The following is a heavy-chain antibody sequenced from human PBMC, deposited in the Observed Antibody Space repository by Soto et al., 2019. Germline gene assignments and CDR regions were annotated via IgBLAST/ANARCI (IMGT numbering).Heavy chain of an antibody. V-gene: IGHV3-64*02. CDR3: ARGCYYDSSGYCTDV. CDR1: GFTFSSYA. D-gene: IGHD3-22*01. Sequence: EVQLVESGEGLVQPGGSLRLSCAASGFTFSSYAMHWVRQAPGKGLEYVSAISSNGGSTYYADSVKGRFTISRDNSKNTLYLQMGSLRAEDMAVYYCARGCYYDSSGYCTDVWGQGTTVTVSS. CDR2: ISSNGGST. J-gene: IGHJ6*02.